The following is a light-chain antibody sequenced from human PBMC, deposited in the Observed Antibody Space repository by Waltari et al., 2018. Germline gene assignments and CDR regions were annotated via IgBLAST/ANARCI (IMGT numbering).Light chain of an antibody. CDR3: SSYTDINIALI. J-gene: IGLJ2*01. CDR1: SSDIGRYYF. CDR2: DVS. V-gene: IGLV2-14*01. Sequence: QSALTQPASMSGSPGQSITISCTGTSSDIGRYYFLSWYQQHPGKSPTPIIFDVSLRPSGVSGRFSGSKSGNTASLSISGLQADDEADYFCSSYTDINIALIFGGGTKVTVL.